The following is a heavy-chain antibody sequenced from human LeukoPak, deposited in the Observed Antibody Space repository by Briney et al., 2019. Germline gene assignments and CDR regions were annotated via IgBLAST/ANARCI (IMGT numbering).Heavy chain of an antibody. CDR1: GGSISSYY. CDR2: IYTSGST. J-gene: IGHJ4*02. CDR3: ARDDLGNYYDSSGYYYV. Sequence: SETLSLTCTVSGGSISSYYWSWIRQPAGKGLEWIGRIYTSGSTNCNPSLKSRVTMSVDTSKNQFSLKLSSVTAADTAVYYCARDDLGNYYDSSGYYYVWGQGTLVTVSS. V-gene: IGHV4-4*07. D-gene: IGHD3-22*01.